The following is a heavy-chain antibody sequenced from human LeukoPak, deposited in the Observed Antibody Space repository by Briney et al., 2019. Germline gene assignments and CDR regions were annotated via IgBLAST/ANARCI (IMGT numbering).Heavy chain of an antibody. CDR2: ICPNGDST. V-gene: IGHV3-23*01. D-gene: IGHD7-27*01. CDR1: GFTFNIHA. J-gene: IGHJ4*02. CDR3: ARNWGLDY. Sequence: GGSLRLSCAASGFTFNIHAMTWARQAPGRGLEWVSVICPNGDSTFYADSVKGRFTISRDNSKNMVFLQMDSLGAEDMAVYYCARNWGLDYWGQGTLVTVSS.